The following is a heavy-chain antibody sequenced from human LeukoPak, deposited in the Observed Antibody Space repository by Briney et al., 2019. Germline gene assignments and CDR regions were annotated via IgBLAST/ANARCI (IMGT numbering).Heavy chain of an antibody. CDR1: GFAFSSHW. Sequence: GGSLRLSCAASGFAFSSHWMHWVRQAPGKGLVWVSRIGNDGSNTYYADSVMGRFTISRDNAKNMLWLQMNSLRVEDTAIYYCVRDRPHNWFDPWGQGILVTVSS. J-gene: IGHJ5*02. CDR2: IGNDGSNT. CDR3: VRDRPHNWFDP. V-gene: IGHV3-74*01.